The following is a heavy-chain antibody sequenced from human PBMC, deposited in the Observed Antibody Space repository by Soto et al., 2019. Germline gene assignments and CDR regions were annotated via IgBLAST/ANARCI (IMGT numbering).Heavy chain of an antibody. V-gene: IGHV3-30*18. Sequence: PGGSLRLSCAASGFTFRRYAMHWARQAPGKGLEWVAVISYDGSNKYYADSVKGRFTISRDNSKNTLYLQMNSLRAEDTAVYYCAKQYSYESTGYFPIWFDPWGQGTLVTVSS. CDR1: GFTFRRYA. D-gene: IGHD3-22*01. J-gene: IGHJ5*02. CDR2: ISYDGSNK. CDR3: AKQYSYESTGYFPIWFDP.